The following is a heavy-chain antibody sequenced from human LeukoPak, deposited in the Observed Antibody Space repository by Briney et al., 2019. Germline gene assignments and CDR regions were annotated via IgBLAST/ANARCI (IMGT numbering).Heavy chain of an antibody. D-gene: IGHD3-10*01. CDR2: VKSKSAGETT. CDR1: GLSISNDW. Sequence: GGSLRLSCAASGLSISNDWMSWVRQAPGKGLEWVARVKSKSAGETTDYAAPVKGRFTISRDDSKNTLYLQMISLKTEDTAVYYCTLIQGWGSGSYYRDFWGQGTLVTVSS. V-gene: IGHV3-15*01. J-gene: IGHJ4*02. CDR3: TLIQGWGSGSYYRDF.